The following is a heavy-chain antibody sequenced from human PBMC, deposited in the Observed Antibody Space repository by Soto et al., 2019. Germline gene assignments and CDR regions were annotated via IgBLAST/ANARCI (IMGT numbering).Heavy chain of an antibody. D-gene: IGHD1-26*01. CDR3: ARGENSDFNI. Sequence: QVQLQQSGPGLVKPSQTLSLTCAISGDNVFRNGVAWNCVRQSPSSVLERLGRTSYRSKWDNEYAVSVKGRSTIKLDASNNRLSVQLYSVTPEDSAVYYCARGENSDFNIWSQWTLVIVSS. CDR1: GDNVFRNGVA. V-gene: IGHV6-1*01. CDR2: TSYRSKWDN. J-gene: IGHJ3*02.